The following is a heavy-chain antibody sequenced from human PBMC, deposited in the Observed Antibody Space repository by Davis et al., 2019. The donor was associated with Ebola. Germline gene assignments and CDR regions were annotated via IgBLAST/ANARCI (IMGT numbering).Heavy chain of an antibody. Sequence: GESLKISCAASGFTFSSYWMSWVRQAPGKGLEWVSSISSSSSYIYYADSVKGRFTISRDNAKNSLYLQMNSLRAEDTAVFYCASSYSTVLPNVWGQGTTVTVSS. CDR3: ASSYSTVLPNV. J-gene: IGHJ6*02. CDR2: ISSSSSYI. V-gene: IGHV3-21*04. D-gene: IGHD5-18*01. CDR1: GFTFSSYW.